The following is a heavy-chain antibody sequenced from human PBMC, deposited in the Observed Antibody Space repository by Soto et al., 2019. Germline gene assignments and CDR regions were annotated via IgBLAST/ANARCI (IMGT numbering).Heavy chain of an antibody. J-gene: IGHJ6*02. D-gene: IGHD5-18*01. CDR1: GGSFSGYY. V-gene: IGHV4-34*01. CDR3: ARGWDTAMATPFWYYYYGMDV. Sequence: SETLSLTCAVYGGSFSGYYWSWIRQPPGKGLEWIGEINHSGSTNYNPSLKSRVTISVDTSKNQFSLKLSSVTAADTAVYYCARGWDTAMATPFWYYYYGMDVWGQGTTVTVPS. CDR2: INHSGST.